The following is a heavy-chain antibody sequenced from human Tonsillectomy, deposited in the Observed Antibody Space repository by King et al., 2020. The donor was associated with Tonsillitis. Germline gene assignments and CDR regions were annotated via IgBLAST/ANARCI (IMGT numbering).Heavy chain of an antibody. CDR2: ISSSSSER. CDR1: GFSFSSYA. D-gene: IGHD1-14*01. CDR3: ARQFLYNGG. J-gene: IGHJ1*01. Sequence: VQLVESGGGLVKPGGSLKLSCAASGFSFSSYAMNWVRQAPGKGLEWVSSISSSSSERDYAESVKGRFTISRDNSKNSLYLQMNKLRAEDTAVYYCARQFLYNGGWGQGTLVTVSS. V-gene: IGHV3-21*01.